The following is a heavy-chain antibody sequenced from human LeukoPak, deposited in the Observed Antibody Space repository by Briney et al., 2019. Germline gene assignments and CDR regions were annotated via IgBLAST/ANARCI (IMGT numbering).Heavy chain of an antibody. CDR1: GITFSVYW. Sequence: SGGSLTLSCGASGITFSVYWMHWVRQAPGKGLVWVSRINSDGSSTIYADSVKGRFTISRDNAKNTVYLRMNSLRAEDTAVFYCATGLSQYYDFWGRGTLVTVSS. V-gene: IGHV3-74*01. CDR2: INSDGSST. J-gene: IGHJ2*01. CDR3: ATGLSQYYDF. D-gene: IGHD2-8*02.